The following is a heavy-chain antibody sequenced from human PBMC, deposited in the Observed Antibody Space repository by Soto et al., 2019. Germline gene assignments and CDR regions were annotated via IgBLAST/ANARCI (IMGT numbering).Heavy chain of an antibody. CDR3: TSYCSGGSCYTQNDY. J-gene: IGHJ4*02. V-gene: IGHV3-73*01. CDR2: IRSKASNYAT. Sequence: GGSLRLSCSASGFTFSGSAIHGVRQASGKGLEWVGRIRSKASNYATAYAASVKGRFTISRDDSKNTAYLQMNSLKIEDTAVYYCTSYCSGGSCYTQNDYWGQGTLVTVSS. CDR1: GFTFSGSA. D-gene: IGHD2-15*01.